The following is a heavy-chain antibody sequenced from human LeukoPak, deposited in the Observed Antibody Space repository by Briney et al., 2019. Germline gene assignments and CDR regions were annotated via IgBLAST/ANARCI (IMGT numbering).Heavy chain of an antibody. CDR1: GFTFSSYW. J-gene: IGHJ4*02. V-gene: IGHV3-74*01. CDR2: INSDGSST. D-gene: IGHD6-19*01. Sequence: GGSLRLSCAASGFTFSSYWMHWVRPAPGKGLVWVSRINSDGSSTSYADSVKGRFTISRDNSKNTLYLQMNSLRAEDTAVYYCAKVRWDNSGWYYLDNWGQGALVTVSS. CDR3: AKVRWDNSGWYYLDN.